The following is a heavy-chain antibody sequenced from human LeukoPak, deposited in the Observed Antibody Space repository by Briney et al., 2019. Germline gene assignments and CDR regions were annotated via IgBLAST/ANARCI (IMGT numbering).Heavy chain of an antibody. CDR1: GYSFTSYA. Sequence: ASVRVSCKASGYSFTSYAMNWVRQAPGQGLEWMGWINTNTGNPTYAQGFTGRCVFSLDTSVSTAYLQISSLKAEDTAVYSCARVAEYSSGWYDPFDYWGQGTLVTVSS. CDR2: INTNTGNP. D-gene: IGHD6-19*01. J-gene: IGHJ4*02. CDR3: ARVAEYSSGWYDPFDY. V-gene: IGHV7-4-1*02.